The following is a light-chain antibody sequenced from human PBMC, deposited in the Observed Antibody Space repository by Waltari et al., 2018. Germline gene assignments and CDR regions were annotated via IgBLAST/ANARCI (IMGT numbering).Light chain of an antibody. CDR1: QSINDH. CDR2: GAS. Sequence: DIPMTQSPSSLSASVGDRVTITCRASQSINDHLNWYQQKPGKAPKILIYGASSLQSGVPSRFSGSGSGADFTLTISSLQPEDFATYYCQHTYGTLRTFGQGTKVEI. V-gene: IGKV1-39*01. CDR3: QHTYGTLRT. J-gene: IGKJ1*01.